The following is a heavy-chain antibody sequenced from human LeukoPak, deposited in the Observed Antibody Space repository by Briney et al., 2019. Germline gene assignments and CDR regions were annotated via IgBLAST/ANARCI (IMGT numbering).Heavy chain of an antibody. CDR1: GYTFTSYD. J-gene: IGHJ4*02. V-gene: IGHV1-8*01. CDR3: ARASVLRYFDWLLYQYYFDY. Sequence: ASVKVSCKASGYTFTSYDINWVRQATGQGLEWMGWMNPNSGNTGYAQKFQGRVTMTRNTSISTAYMELSSLRSEDTAVYYCARASVLRYFDWLLYQYYFDYWGQGTLVTVSS. D-gene: IGHD3-9*01. CDR2: MNPNSGNT.